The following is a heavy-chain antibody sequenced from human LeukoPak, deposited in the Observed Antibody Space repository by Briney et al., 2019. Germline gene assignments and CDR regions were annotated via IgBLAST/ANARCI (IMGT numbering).Heavy chain of an antibody. CDR1: GFTFSDYY. CDR2: ISSSSSYT. J-gene: IGHJ4*02. D-gene: IGHD5-12*01. Sequence: PGGSLRLSCAASGFTFSDYYMSWIRQAPGKGLEWVSYISSSSSYTNYADSVKGRFTISRDNAKNSLYLQMNSLRAEDTAVYYCARLGWATAPLDYWGQGTLVTVFS. CDR3: ARLGWATAPLDY. V-gene: IGHV3-11*06.